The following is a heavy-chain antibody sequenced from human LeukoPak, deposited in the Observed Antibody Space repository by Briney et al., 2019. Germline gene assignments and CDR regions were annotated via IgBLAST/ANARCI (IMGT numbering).Heavy chain of an antibody. CDR3: ARSAFVAAAGTDY. CDR1: GFTFSSFE. CDR2: ISSSSSYI. V-gene: IGHV3-21*01. D-gene: IGHD6-13*01. J-gene: IGHJ4*02. Sequence: GGSLRLSCAASGFTFSSFEMNWVRQAPGKGLEWVSSISSSSSYIYYADSVKGRFTISRDNAKNSLYLQMNSLRAEDTAVYYCARSAFVAAAGTDYWGQGTLVTVSS.